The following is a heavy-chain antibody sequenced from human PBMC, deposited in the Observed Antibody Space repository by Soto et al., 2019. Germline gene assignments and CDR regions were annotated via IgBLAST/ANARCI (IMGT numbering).Heavy chain of an antibody. J-gene: IGHJ4*02. D-gene: IGHD3-22*01. Sequence: PGGSLRLSCAASGFSFSTYWMSWVRQAPGKGLEWVANMKNDGSETYYVDSVKGRFTISRDNAKTSLYLQMNSLRAEDTAVYYCAKDMGFGIDYYDSSGYPDYWGQGTLVTVSS. CDR3: AKDMGFGIDYYDSSGYPDY. V-gene: IGHV3-7*03. CDR2: MKNDGSET. CDR1: GFSFSTYW.